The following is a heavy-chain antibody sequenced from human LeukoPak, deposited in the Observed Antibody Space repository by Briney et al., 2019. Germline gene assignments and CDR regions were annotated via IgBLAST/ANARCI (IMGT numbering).Heavy chain of an antibody. Sequence: GGSLRLSCAASGFTFHNYAMNWVRQAPGKGLEWVSAISGSGGRTYYADSVKGRFTISRDNSKNTLYLQMNSLRAEDTAVYYCASGSGSYRTPYYYMDVWGTGTTVTVSS. CDR1: GFTFHNYA. D-gene: IGHD3-10*01. CDR3: ASGSGSYRTPYYYMDV. J-gene: IGHJ6*03. V-gene: IGHV3-23*01. CDR2: ISGSGGRT.